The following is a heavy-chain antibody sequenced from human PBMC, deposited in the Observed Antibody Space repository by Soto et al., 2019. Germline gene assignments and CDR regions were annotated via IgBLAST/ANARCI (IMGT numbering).Heavy chain of an antibody. D-gene: IGHD6-6*01. Sequence: GGSLRLSCAASGFTYSTYTMHWVRQAPGKGLEWVAVISYDGNNKFYADSVKGRFTISRDSTKQTLYLQMNSLRAEDTAVYYCAKSITARPFDYWGQGALVTVSS. J-gene: IGHJ4*02. CDR1: GFTYSTYT. CDR2: ISYDGNNK. V-gene: IGHV3-30-3*01. CDR3: AKSITARPFDY.